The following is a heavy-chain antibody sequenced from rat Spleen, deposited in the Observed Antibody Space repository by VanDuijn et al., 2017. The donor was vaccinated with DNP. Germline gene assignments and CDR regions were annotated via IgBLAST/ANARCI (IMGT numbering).Heavy chain of an antibody. CDR1: GFSLTDYS. CDR3: TRDYYSRYIYHWAMDA. CDR2: IASGGST. Sequence: QVQLKESGPGMVQTSQTLSLTCTVSGFSLTDYSVLWVRQPPGKVLEWIAAIASGGSTYYNSGLKSRLRISRDTSKSQVFLQMNSLQTEDSAIYYCTRDYYSRYIYHWAMDAWGQGTSVTVSS. V-gene: IGHV2-19*01. D-gene: IGHD1-2*01. J-gene: IGHJ4*01.